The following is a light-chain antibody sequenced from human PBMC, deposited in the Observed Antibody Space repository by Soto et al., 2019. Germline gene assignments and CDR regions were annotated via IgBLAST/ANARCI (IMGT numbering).Light chain of an antibody. J-gene: IGLJ3*02. CDR1: TSDVGRYNY. CDR2: DVS. CDR3: NSYTTGTTWV. Sequence: QSALTQPASVSGSPGQSITISCTGTTSDVGRYNYVSWHQQHPAKAPKLLIFDVSNRPSGVSDRFSGSKSGNTASLTISGLQAEDEADYYCNSYTTGTTWVFGGGTKLTVL. V-gene: IGLV2-14*01.